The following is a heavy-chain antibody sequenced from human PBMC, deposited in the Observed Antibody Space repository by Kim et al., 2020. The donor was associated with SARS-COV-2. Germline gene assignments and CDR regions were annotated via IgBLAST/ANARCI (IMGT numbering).Heavy chain of an antibody. CDR3: AGGVVVTAMHYWYFDL. CDR1: GGSFSGYY. V-gene: IGHV4-34*01. Sequence: SETLSLTCAVYGGSFSGYYWSWIRQPPGKGLEWIGEINHSGSTNYNPSLKSRVTISVDTSKNQFSLKLNSVTAADTAGYYCAGGVVVTAMHYWYFDLWGRGTLVTVSS. J-gene: IGHJ2*01. D-gene: IGHD2-21*02. CDR2: INHSGST.